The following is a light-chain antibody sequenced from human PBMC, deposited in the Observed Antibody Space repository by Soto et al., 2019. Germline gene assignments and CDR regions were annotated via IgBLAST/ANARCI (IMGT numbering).Light chain of an antibody. CDR3: QKYNSAPLT. Sequence: DIQMTQSPSSLSASVGGRVTITCRASQGISTYLAWYQQKPGKVPKLLIYAASTLQSGVPSRFSGSGSGTEFTLTISCLQPEDVATYYCQKYNSAPLTFGGGTKVEIK. CDR1: QGISTY. CDR2: AAS. V-gene: IGKV1-27*01. J-gene: IGKJ4*01.